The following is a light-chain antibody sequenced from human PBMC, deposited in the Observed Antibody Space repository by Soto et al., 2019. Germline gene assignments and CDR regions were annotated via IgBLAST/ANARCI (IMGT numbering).Light chain of an antibody. V-gene: IGKV3-20*01. CDR3: QHYGNSPPSVT. CDR2: GAS. Sequence: EVVLTQSPDTLSLSPGERATLSCRASQSISSDYLVWYQQKPGQAPRLLIYGASSRATGIPDRFSGSGSGTDFTLTINRLEPGDFAVYYCQHYGNSPPSVTFGPGTKVDIK. CDR1: QSISSDY. J-gene: IGKJ3*01.